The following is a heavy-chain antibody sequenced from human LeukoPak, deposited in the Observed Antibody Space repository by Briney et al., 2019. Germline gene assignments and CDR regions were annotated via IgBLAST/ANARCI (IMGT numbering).Heavy chain of an antibody. CDR1: GFTFSSSA. CDR2: ISNDESNK. D-gene: IGHD5-12*01. J-gene: IGHJ4*02. V-gene: IGHV3-30*18. CDR3: AKVGSGNDYY. Sequence: PGRSLRLSCAASGFTFSSSAMHWVRQAPGKGLEWVTVISNDESNKYYADSVKGRFTISRDNSKNILYLQMNSLRIEDTAVYYCAKVGSGNDYYWGQGTLVTVSS.